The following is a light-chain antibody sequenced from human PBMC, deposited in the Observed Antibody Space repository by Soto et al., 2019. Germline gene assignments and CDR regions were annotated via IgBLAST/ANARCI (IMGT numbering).Light chain of an antibody. V-gene: IGKV1-39*01. Sequence: DIQMSQSPSSLSASVGDRVTITFRASQNVITYLNWYQQKPGKAPKLLIYAASSLQSGVPLRFSGSGSGTTFILNTSSLQPEDFETYFCHQTHAVPRTFGQGTKVDIK. CDR1: QNVITY. CDR2: AAS. CDR3: HQTHAVPRT. J-gene: IGKJ1*01.